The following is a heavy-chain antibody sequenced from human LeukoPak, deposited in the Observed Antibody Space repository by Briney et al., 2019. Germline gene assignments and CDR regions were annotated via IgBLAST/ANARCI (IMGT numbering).Heavy chain of an antibody. CDR1: GFTFTSYD. Sequence: SGGSLRLSCAASGFTFTSYDMNWVRQAPGKGLEWISYISIGGSSVYYADSVRGRFTTSRDNVKNSVFLQMNSLRAEDTAVYYCARSRMTTVTPFDYWGQGTLVTVSS. J-gene: IGHJ4*02. D-gene: IGHD4-17*01. V-gene: IGHV3-48*01. CDR3: ARSRMTTVTPFDY. CDR2: ISIGGSSV.